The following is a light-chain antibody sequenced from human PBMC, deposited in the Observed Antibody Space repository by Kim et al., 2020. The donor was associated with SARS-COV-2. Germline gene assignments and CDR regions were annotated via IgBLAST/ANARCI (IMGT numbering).Light chain of an antibody. Sequence: GPSICISCTGTSSDVGRDKYVSWYQQHPGKVPQVIIFDVSDRPSGVSNRFSASKSGNTASLTISGLQAEDEADYYCSSFARGGTLLFGGGTQLTVL. CDR1: SSDVGRDKY. V-gene: IGLV2-14*03. CDR2: DVS. CDR3: SSFARGGTLL. J-gene: IGLJ2*01.